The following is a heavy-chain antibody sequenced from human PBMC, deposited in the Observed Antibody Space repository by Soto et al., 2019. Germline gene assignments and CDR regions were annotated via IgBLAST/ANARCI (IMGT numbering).Heavy chain of an antibody. CDR3: AKGSPVVAAVDWFDP. J-gene: IGHJ5*02. Sequence: PGGSLRLSCVASGFTFTTYWMSWVRQAPGKGLQWVANIRQDGGAQYYADSVKGRFTISRDNSKNTLYLQMNSLRAEDTAVYYCAKGSPVVAAVDWFDPWGQGTLVTVSS. CDR1: GFTFTTYW. CDR2: IRQDGGAQ. V-gene: IGHV3-7*03. D-gene: IGHD2-15*01.